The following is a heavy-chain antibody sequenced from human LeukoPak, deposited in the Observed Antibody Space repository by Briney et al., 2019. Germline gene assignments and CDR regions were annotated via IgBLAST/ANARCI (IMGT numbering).Heavy chain of an antibody. CDR1: GFTFGNYW. CDR2: VKQDGSEK. J-gene: IGHJ4*02. D-gene: IGHD3-10*01. Sequence: GGSLRLSCAVSGFTFGNYWMSWVRQAPGKGLEWVANVKQDGSEKYYVDSVKGRFTISRDNAKNSLYLQMNSLRAEDTAVYYCARVQTAGSRVSFPWGAYYYGSGSYYPYYFDYWGQGTLVTVSS. CDR3: ARVQTAGSRVSFPWGAYYYGSGSYYPYYFDY. V-gene: IGHV3-7*01.